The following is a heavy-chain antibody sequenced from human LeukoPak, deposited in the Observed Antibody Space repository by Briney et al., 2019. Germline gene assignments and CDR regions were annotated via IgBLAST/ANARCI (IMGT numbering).Heavy chain of an antibody. D-gene: IGHD3-22*01. CDR2: ISSSSSTI. Sequence: PGGSLRLSCAASGFTFSSYAMHWVRQAPGKGLEWVSYISSSSSTIYYADSVKGRFTISRDNAKNSLYLQMNSLRAEDTAVYYCAREGYYDSSGYYPLGYWGQGTLVTVSS. CDR3: AREGYYDSSGYYPLGY. J-gene: IGHJ4*02. CDR1: GFTFSSYA. V-gene: IGHV3-48*01.